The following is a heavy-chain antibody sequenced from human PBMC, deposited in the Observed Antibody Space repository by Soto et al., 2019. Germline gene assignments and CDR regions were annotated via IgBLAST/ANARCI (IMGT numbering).Heavy chain of an antibody. CDR1: GGSISSSIYY. CDR3: ARSRREAYAPRAPFDY. CDR2: IYYSGYT. J-gene: IGHJ4*02. Sequence: SETLSLTCTVSGGSISSSIYYWGWIRHPPGKGLEWIASIYYSGYTYYNPSLQSRVSISVYTSRNQFSLKLSSVTAADTAVYYCARSRREAYAPRAPFDYWGQGTPVTVSS. V-gene: IGHV4-39*01. D-gene: IGHD4-17*01.